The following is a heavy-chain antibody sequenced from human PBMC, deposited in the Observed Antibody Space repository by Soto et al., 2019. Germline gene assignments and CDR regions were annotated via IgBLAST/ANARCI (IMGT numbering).Heavy chain of an antibody. Sequence: SETLSLTCAVYGGSFSGYYWSWIRQPPGKGLEWIGEINHSGSTNYNPSLKSRVTISVDTSKNQFSLKLSSVTAADTAVYYCAREGTLRLADVWGKGTTVTVSS. J-gene: IGHJ6*04. CDR3: AREGTLRLADV. D-gene: IGHD3-16*01. CDR2: INHSGST. V-gene: IGHV4-34*01. CDR1: GGSFSGYY.